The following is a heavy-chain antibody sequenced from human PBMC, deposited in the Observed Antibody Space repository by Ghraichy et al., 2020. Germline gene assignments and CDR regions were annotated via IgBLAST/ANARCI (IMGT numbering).Heavy chain of an antibody. CDR1: GGSISSSSYY. Sequence: SETLSLTCTVSGGSISSSSYYWGWIRQPPGKGLEWIGSIYYSGSTYYNTSLKSRVTISVDTSKNQFSLKLSSVTAADTAVYYCARQGVVVPAAMLTYYYGMDVWGQGTTVTVSS. CDR2: IYYSGST. D-gene: IGHD2-2*01. V-gene: IGHV4-39*01. J-gene: IGHJ6*02. CDR3: ARQGVVVPAAMLTYYYGMDV.